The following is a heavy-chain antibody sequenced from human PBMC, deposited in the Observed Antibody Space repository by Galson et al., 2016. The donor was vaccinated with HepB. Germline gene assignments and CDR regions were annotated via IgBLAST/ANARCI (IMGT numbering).Heavy chain of an antibody. V-gene: IGHV3-23*01. J-gene: IGHJ4*02. D-gene: IGHD3-10*01. CDR1: GFTFSKFA. CDR2: ISGGGAGT. CDR3: AKDVYSGSGSQSNFDS. Sequence: SLRLSRASSGFTFSKFAMTWIRQAPGKGLEWVSLISGGGAGTYSAESVKGRFTIPRDKTKNTLSLQMNSLRVEDTAIYYCAKDVYSGSGSQSNFDSWGQGTLVTVSS.